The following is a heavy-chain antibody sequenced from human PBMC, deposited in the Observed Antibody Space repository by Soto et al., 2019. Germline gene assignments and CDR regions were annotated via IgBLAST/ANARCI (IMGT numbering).Heavy chain of an antibody. CDR2: ISYDGSNK. J-gene: IGHJ4*02. CDR1: GFTFSSYG. V-gene: IGHV3-30*18. D-gene: IGHD7-27*01. Sequence: QVQLVESGGGVVQPGRSLRLSCAASGFTFSSYGMHWVRQAPGKGLEWVAVISYDGSNKYYADSVKGRFTISRDNSKNTLYLQMNSLRAEDTAVYYCAKGEQGIYYWGQGTLVTVSS. CDR3: AKGEQGIYY.